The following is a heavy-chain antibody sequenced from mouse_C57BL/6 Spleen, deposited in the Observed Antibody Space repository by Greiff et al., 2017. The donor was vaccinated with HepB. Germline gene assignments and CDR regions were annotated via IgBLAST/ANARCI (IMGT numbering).Heavy chain of an antibody. V-gene: IGHV1-39*01. CDR1: GYSFTDYN. CDR2: INPNYGTT. CDR3: ARGGLYDGYFFAY. D-gene: IGHD2-3*01. J-gene: IGHJ3*01. Sequence: EVKLMESGPELVKPGASVKISCKASGYSFTDYNMNWVKQSNGKSLEWIGVINPNYGTTSYNQKFKGKATLTVDQSSSTAYMQLNSLTSEDSAVYYCARGGLYDGYFFAYWGQGTLVTVSA.